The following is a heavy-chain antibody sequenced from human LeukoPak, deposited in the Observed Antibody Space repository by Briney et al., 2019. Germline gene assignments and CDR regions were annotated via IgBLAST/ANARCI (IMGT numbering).Heavy chain of an antibody. CDR2: ISYDGSNK. V-gene: IGHV3-30*03. Sequence: GGSLRLSCAASGFTFSSYAMSWVRQAPGKGLEWVAVISYDGSNKYYADSVKGRFTISRDNAKNSLYLQMNSLRAEDTAVYYCARDRPVDTAMVPDLGYWGQGTLVTVSS. D-gene: IGHD5-18*01. CDR1: GFTFSSYA. J-gene: IGHJ4*02. CDR3: ARDRPVDTAMVPDLGY.